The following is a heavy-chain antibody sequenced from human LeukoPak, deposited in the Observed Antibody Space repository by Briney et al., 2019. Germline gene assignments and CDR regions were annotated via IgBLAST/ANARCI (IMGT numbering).Heavy chain of an antibody. V-gene: IGHV3-23*01. CDR2: ISSSGGST. Sequence: PGGSLRLSCAASGFTFSSYAMNWVRQAPGRGLEWVSAISSSGGSTYYADSVKGRFTISRDKSKNTLYLQMNNLRAEDTAVYFCARATITTSLVDYWGQGTLVTVSS. CDR1: GFTFSSYA. CDR3: ARATITTSLVDY. J-gene: IGHJ4*02. D-gene: IGHD5-24*01.